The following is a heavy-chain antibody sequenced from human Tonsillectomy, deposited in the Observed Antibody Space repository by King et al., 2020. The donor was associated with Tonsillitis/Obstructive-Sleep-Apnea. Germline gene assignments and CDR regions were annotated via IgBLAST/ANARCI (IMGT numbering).Heavy chain of an antibody. CDR1: GYTFTSYY. J-gene: IGHJ5*02. V-gene: IGHV1-46*01. CDR3: ARGEPHRGGSGSTPPTNWFDP. CDR2: INPSGGAT. Sequence: VQLVESGAEVKKPGASVKVSCKASGYTFTSYYMHWVRQAPGQGLEWMGIINPSGGATSYAQMFQGRVTLTRDTSPNTVYMELSSLRSEDTAVYYCARGEPHRGGSGSTPPTNWFDPWGQGTLVTVSS. D-gene: IGHD3-22*01.